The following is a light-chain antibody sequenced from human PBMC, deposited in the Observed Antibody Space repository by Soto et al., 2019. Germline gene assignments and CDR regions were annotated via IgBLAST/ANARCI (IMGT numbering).Light chain of an antibody. CDR1: QSVSSNY. V-gene: IGKV3-20*01. Sequence: IVLPQSPGTLSFSPGERATLSRRASQSVSSNYLAWYQHKPGQAPRLLIYGASSRATGIPDRFSGSGSGTDFTLTINSLEPDDFAVYYCQQYGSSPITFGQGTRLEIK. CDR3: QQYGSSPIT. CDR2: GAS. J-gene: IGKJ5*01.